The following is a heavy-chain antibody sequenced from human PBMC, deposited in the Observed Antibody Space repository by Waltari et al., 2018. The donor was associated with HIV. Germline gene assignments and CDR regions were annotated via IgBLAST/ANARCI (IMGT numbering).Heavy chain of an antibody. CDR2: FFYTGAT. CDR1: GDSISSSSYY. Sequence: QLQLQESGPGLVKPSETLSLTCSVSGDSISSSSYYWGWVRQPPGKGLERIGSFFYTGATYYNPSLKSRVTISVDTSRNRFSLKRSSVTAADTAVYYCARHGRMGGGTHRRYFDYWGQGTLVTVSS. V-gene: IGHV4-39*01. CDR3: ARHGRMGGGTHRRYFDY. D-gene: IGHD3-16*01. J-gene: IGHJ4*02.